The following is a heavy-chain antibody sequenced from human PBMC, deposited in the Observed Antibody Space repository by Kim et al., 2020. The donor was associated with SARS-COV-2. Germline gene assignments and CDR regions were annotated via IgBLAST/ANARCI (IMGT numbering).Heavy chain of an antibody. J-gene: IGHJ6*02. V-gene: IGHV4-59*13. CDR2: IYYSGST. Sequence: SETLSLTCTVSGGSISSYYWSWIRQPPGKGLEWIGYIYYSGSTNSNPSLKSRVTISVDTSKNQFSLKLSFVTAADTAVYYCARVEMATIGLYYYGMDVWGQGTTVTVSS. D-gene: IGHD5-12*01. CDR1: GGSISSYY. CDR3: ARVEMATIGLYYYGMDV.